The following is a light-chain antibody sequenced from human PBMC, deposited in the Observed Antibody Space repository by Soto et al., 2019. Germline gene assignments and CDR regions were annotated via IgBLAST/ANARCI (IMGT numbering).Light chain of an antibody. Sequence: QSVLTQPASVSGSPGQSITISCTATNNDVGDYKYVSWYQQHPGKAPKLMIYEVSYRPSGVSNRFSGSKSGNTASLTISGLQAEDEADYYCCSYTTSSTPWVFGGGTKVTVL. CDR3: CSYTTSSTPWV. J-gene: IGLJ3*02. V-gene: IGLV2-14*01. CDR2: EVS. CDR1: NNDVGDYKY.